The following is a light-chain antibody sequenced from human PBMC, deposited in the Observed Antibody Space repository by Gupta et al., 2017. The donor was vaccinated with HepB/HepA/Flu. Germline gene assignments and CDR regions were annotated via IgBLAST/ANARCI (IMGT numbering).Light chain of an antibody. V-gene: IGKV1-8*01. J-gene: IGKJ3*01. CDR3: QQYYSYPPT. CDR2: AAS. Sequence: AIRMTQSPSSFSASTGDRVTITCRASQGISSYLVWYQQKPGKAPKLLIYAASTLQSGVTSRFSGSGSGTDFTLTISCLQSEDFATYYCQQYYSYPPTFGPGTKVDIK. CDR1: QGISSY.